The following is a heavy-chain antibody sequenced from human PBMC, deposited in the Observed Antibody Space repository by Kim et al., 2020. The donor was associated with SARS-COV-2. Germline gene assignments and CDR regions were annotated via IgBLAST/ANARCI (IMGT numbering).Heavy chain of an antibody. CDR2: IYSGGST. J-gene: IGHJ6*02. Sequence: GGSLRLSCAASGFTVSSNYMSWVRQAPGKGLEWVSVIYSGGSTYYADSVKGRFTISRHNSKNTLYLQMNSLRAEDTAVYYCASLGWELISPRDYYYGMDVWGQGTTVTVSS. D-gene: IGHD3-10*01. CDR3: ASLGWELISPRDYYYGMDV. CDR1: GFTVSSNY. V-gene: IGHV3-53*04.